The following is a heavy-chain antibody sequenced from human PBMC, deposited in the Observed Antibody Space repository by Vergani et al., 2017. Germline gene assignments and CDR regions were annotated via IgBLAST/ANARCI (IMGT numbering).Heavy chain of an antibody. J-gene: IGHJ3*02. CDR1: GGSISSSSYY. V-gene: IGHV4-39*07. CDR3: ARVPNDTPGGGAFDI. CDR2: IYYSGST. D-gene: IGHD3-22*01. Sequence: QLQLPESGPGLVKPSETLSLTCTVSGGSISSSSYYWGWIRQPPGKGLEWIGSIYYSGSTHYNPALKSLVTISVDTSKNQFSLKLSSVTAADTAVYYCARVPNDTPGGGAFDIWGQGTMVTVSS.